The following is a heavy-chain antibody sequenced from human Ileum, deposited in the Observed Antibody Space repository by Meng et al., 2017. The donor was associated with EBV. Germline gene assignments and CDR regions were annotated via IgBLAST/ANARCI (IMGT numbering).Heavy chain of an antibody. CDR3: ARVGQWLPIDY. V-gene: IGHV4-4*03. Sequence: QGLLPEACPGRVIPQGALSRTCSVSCGFIVSSNGWSWVRQPPGKGLEWIAEIYHSGSTNYNPSLKSRVTISGDKSKNQFSLNLSSVTAADTAVYYCARVGQWLPIDYWGRGTLVTVSS. CDR1: CGFIVSSNG. CDR2: IYHSGST. D-gene: IGHD6-19*01. J-gene: IGHJ4*02.